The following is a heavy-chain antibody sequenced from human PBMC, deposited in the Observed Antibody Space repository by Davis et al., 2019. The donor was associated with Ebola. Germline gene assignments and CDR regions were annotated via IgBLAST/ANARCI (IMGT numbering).Heavy chain of an antibody. D-gene: IGHD3-10*01. J-gene: IGHJ6*02. CDR3: ARFGSGLYSYYYHYYGLDV. CDR2: ISGSGGST. CDR1: GFTFRAYA. V-gene: IGHV3-23*01. Sequence: GESLKISCGAFGFTFRAYAMNWVRQAPGKGLEWVSGISGSGGSTYYADSVRGRFTISRDESLNTLYLQMNDLRAEDTAVYYCARFGSGLYSYYYHYYGLDVWGQGTTVTVSS.